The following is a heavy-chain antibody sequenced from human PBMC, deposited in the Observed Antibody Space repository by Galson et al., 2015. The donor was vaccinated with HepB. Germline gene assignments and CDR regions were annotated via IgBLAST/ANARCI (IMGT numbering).Heavy chain of an antibody. CDR1: GYTFTGYY. CDR3: ARAYTGDLFAFDI. D-gene: IGHD2-21*01. CDR2: INPNSGGT. J-gene: IGHJ3*02. V-gene: IGHV1-2*02. Sequence: SVKVSCKASGYTFTGYYMHWVRQAPGQGLEWMGWINPNSGGTNYAQKFQGRVTMTRDTSISTAYMELSRLRSDDTAVYYCARAYTGDLFAFDIWGQGTMVTVSS.